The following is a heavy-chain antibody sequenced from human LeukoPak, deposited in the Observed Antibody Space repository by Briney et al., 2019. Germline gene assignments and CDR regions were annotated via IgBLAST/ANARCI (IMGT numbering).Heavy chain of an antibody. CDR3: AKDRTGLD. D-gene: IGHD1-1*01. V-gene: IGHV3-23*01. CDR1: GFTFSSYA. J-gene: IGHJ4*02. CDR2: ITVNGGST. Sequence: PGGSLRLSCAASGFTFSSYAMSCVRQGPGKGQKWVSAITVNGGSTYYADSVKGRFTISRDNSKNTLYLQMNSLRSEDTAVYYCAKDRTGLDWGQGTLVTVSS.